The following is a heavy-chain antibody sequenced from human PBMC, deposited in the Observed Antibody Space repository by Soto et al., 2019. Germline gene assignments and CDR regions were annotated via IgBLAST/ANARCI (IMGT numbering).Heavy chain of an antibody. D-gene: IGHD1-1*01. CDR3: AKASRAGGNSAFYLDF. V-gene: IGHV3-23*01. CDR2: ISATGGGT. CDR1: GFKFSNYA. Sequence: GGSLRLSCAASGFKFSNYAMSWVRQAPGKGLEWVSLISATGGGTYYADSVKGRFTISRDNSHNTLYLQVHSLTAEDTAVYYCAKASRAGGNSAFYLDFWGQGAQVTVSS. J-gene: IGHJ4*02.